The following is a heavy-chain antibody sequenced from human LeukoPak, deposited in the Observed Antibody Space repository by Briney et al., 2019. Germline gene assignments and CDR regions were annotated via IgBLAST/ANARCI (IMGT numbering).Heavy chain of an antibody. Sequence: GGSLRLSCTASGFTLSSLAMHWVRQAPGKGLEWVSGISGSGDATYYADSVRGRFTVSRDNSKNTLYLQMSSLRAEDTALYFCARVLSIGFHYDYWGPGTLVTVSS. D-gene: IGHD3-22*01. CDR1: GFTLSSLA. J-gene: IGHJ4*02. CDR2: ISGSGDAT. V-gene: IGHV3-23*01. CDR3: ARVLSIGFHYDY.